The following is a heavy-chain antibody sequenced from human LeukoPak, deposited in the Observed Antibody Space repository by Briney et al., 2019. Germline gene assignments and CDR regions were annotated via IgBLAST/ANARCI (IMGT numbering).Heavy chain of an antibody. CDR3: ARAVGELQELDY. CDR2: ISTYNGNP. Sequence: LVASVKVSCNTSGYTFTSYAISWVRQAPGQRLEWLGWISTYNGNPKYPQNFQGRVTMTTDTSTSTAYLELRSLRSDDTAVYYCARAVGELQELDYWGQGTLVTVSS. J-gene: IGHJ4*02. D-gene: IGHD1-7*01. CDR1: GYTFTSYA. V-gene: IGHV1-18*01.